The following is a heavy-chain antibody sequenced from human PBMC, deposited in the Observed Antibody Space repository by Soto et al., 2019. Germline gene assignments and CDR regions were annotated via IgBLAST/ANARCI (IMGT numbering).Heavy chain of an antibody. CDR1: GFTVSSNY. CDR3: ARGVYYDSSGYPTPFWFDP. CDR2: IYSGGST. Sequence: PGGSLRLSCAASGFTVSSNYMSWVRQAPGKGLEWVSVIYSGGSTYYADSVKGRFTISRHNSKNTLYLQMNSLRAEDTAVYYCARGVYYDSSGYPTPFWFDPWGQGTLVTVSS. D-gene: IGHD3-22*01. J-gene: IGHJ5*02. V-gene: IGHV3-53*04.